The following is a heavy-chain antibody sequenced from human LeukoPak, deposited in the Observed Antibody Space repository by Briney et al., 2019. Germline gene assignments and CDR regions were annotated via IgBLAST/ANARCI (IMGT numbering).Heavy chain of an antibody. CDR1: GFTFSSYS. CDR3: ARVGESGYSSSWYFDY. V-gene: IGHV3-21*01. D-gene: IGHD6-13*01. Sequence: PGGSLRLSCAASGFTFSSYSMNWVRQAPGKGLEWVSSISSSSSYIYYADSVKGRFTISRDNAKNSLYLQMNSLRAEDTAVYYCARVGESGYSSSWYFDYWGQGTLVTVSS. CDR2: ISSSSSYI. J-gene: IGHJ4*02.